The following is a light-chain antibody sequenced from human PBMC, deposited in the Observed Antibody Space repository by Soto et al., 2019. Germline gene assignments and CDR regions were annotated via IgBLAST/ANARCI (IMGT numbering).Light chain of an antibody. CDR3: QAWGTGTHVV. Sequence: QLVLPQSPSASASLGASVKLTCTLSSGHSSYAIEWHQQQPNEGPRFLMEVHSDGSHSKGDGIPDRFSGSTTGTERDLTISSLQSEDEADYYCQAWGTGTHVVFGGGTKLTVL. CDR1: SGHSSYA. CDR2: VHSDGSH. V-gene: IGLV4-69*01. J-gene: IGLJ2*01.